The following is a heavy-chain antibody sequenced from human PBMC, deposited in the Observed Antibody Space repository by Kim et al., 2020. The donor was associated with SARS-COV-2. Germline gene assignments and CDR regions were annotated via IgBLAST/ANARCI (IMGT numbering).Heavy chain of an antibody. D-gene: IGHD3-10*01. Sequence: YAQKFKGRVAITADESTSTAYMELSSLRSEDTAVYYCARAINYYGSGSSYWGQGTLVTVSS. V-gene: IGHV1-69*01. CDR3: ARAINYYGSGSSY. J-gene: IGHJ4*02.